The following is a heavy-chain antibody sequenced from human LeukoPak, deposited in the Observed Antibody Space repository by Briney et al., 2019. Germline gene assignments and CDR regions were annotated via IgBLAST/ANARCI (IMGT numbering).Heavy chain of an antibody. Sequence: PSETLSLTCAVSGYSISSGYYWGWIRQPPGEGLEWIGSIYHSGSTYYNPSLKSRVTISVDTSKNQFSLKLSSVTAADTAVYYCARHGGYCSSASCYQSNYYYYYMDVWGKGTTVTVSS. J-gene: IGHJ6*03. CDR2: IYHSGST. CDR3: ARHGGYCSSASCYQSNYYYYYMDV. V-gene: IGHV4-38-2*01. CDR1: GYSISSGYY. D-gene: IGHD2-2*01.